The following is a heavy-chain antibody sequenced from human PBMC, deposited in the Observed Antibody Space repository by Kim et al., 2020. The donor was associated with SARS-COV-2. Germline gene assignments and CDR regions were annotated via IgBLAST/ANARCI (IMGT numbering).Heavy chain of an antibody. CDR1: GFTFSSYS. CDR3: TRAEGITIFGVVIATEGWYSYGMDV. J-gene: IGHJ6*02. D-gene: IGHD3-3*01. V-gene: IGHV3-21*01. CDR2: ISSSSSYI. Sequence: GGSLRLSCAASGFTFSSYSMNWVHQAPGKGLEWVSSISSSSSYIYYADSVKGRFTISRDNAKNSLYLQMNSLRAEDTAVYYCTRAEGITIFGVVIATEGWYSYGMDVGGQGTTVTVPS.